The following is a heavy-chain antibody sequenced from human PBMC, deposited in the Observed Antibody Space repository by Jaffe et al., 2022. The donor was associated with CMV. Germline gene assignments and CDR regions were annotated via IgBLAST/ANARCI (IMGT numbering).Heavy chain of an antibody. Sequence: EVQLVESGGGLVQPGGSLRLSCSASGFTFSSYAMHWVRQAPGKGLEYVSAISSNGGSTYYADSVKGRFTISRDNSKNTLYLQMSSLRAEDTAVYYCVKDEGSQLLFRWILDYWGQGTLVTVSS. J-gene: IGHJ4*02. CDR1: GFTFSSYA. CDR3: VKDEGSQLLFRWILDY. D-gene: IGHD2-2*01. V-gene: IGHV3-64D*06. CDR2: ISSNGGST.